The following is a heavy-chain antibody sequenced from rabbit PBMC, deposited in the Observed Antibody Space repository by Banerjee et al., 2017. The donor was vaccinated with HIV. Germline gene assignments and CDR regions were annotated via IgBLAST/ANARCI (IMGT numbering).Heavy chain of an antibody. Sequence: QEQLEESGGGLVKPEGSLKLSCTASGFDLSRYYVMCWVRQAPGKGLEWIGCIDAGSGTTYYANWAKGRFTISTPSSTTVTLQMTSLTAADTATYFCARATGYGSTSFHPTRFDLWGQGTLVTVS. V-gene: IGHV1S45*01. CDR1: GFDLSRYYV. D-gene: IGHD5-1*01. J-gene: IGHJ3*01. CDR2: IDAGSGTT. CDR3: ARATGYGSTSFHPTRFDL.